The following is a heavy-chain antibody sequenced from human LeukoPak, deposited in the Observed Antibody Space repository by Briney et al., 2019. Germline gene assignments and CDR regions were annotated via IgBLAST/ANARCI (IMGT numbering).Heavy chain of an antibody. Sequence: SGGSLRLSCAASGFTFSSYSMNWVRQAPGKGLEWVSSISSSSSNIYYADSAKGRFTISRDNAKNSLYLQMNSLRAEDTAVYYCARDYSTVTTFFDYWGQGTLVTVSS. CDR1: GFTFSSYS. J-gene: IGHJ4*02. CDR3: ARDYSTVTTFFDY. D-gene: IGHD4-17*01. CDR2: ISSSSSNI. V-gene: IGHV3-21*01.